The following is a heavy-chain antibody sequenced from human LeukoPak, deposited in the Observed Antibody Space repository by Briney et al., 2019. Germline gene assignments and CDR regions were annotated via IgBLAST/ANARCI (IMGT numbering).Heavy chain of an antibody. CDR3: AKDMRFDWTPYYFDY. CDR1: GLIFARYA. D-gene: IGHD3-9*01. CDR2: ISGSGGST. V-gene: IGHV3-23*01. Sequence: GGSLRLSCAASGLIFARYAMNWVRQAPGKGLEWVSAISGSGGSTYYADSVKGRFTISRDNSKNTLYLQMNSLRAEDTAVYYCAKDMRFDWTPYYFDYWGQGTLVTVSS. J-gene: IGHJ4*02.